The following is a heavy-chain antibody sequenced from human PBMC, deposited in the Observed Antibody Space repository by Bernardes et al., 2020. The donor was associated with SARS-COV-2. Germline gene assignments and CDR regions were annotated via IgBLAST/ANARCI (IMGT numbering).Heavy chain of an antibody. CDR1: GYTFTSDG. CDR3: ATVVGYSYGGGWFDP. CDR2: ISADSGNT. V-gene: IGHV1-18*01. Sequence: ASVKVSCKASGYTFTSDGISWVRQAPGQGLEWMGWISADSGNTDYAQKFQGRVTMTTDTSTSTAYMELRSLRSDDTAVYYCATVVGYSYGGGWFDPWGQGTLVTVSS. D-gene: IGHD5-18*01. J-gene: IGHJ5*02.